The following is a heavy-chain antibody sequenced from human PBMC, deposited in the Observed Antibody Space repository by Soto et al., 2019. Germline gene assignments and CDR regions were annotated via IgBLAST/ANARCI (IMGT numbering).Heavy chain of an antibody. V-gene: IGHV3-64D*08. CDR3: VKDYSSSSPSYYFDY. CDR1: GFTFSSYA. Sequence: GGSLRLSCSASGFTFSSYAMHWVRQAPGKGLEYVSAISSNGGSTYYADSVKGRFTISRDNSKNTLYLQMSSLRSEDTAVYSCVKDYSSSSPSYYFDYWGQGTLVTVSS. CDR2: ISSNGGST. J-gene: IGHJ4*02. D-gene: IGHD6-6*01.